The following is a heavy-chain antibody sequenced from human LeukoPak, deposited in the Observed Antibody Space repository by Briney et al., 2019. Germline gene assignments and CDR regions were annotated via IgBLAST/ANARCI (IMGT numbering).Heavy chain of an antibody. V-gene: IGHV4-59*12. J-gene: IGHJ5*02. D-gene: IGHD2-15*01. CDR1: GASINNNF. Sequence: KPSETLSLTCTVSGASINNNFWTWIRQPPGKGLEWIGYIYSSGSANYNPSLKSRVTISVDTSKNQFSLKLSSVTAADTAVYYCARGPRCSGGSCYSVRVDPWGQGTLVTVSS. CDR3: ARGPRCSGGSCYSVRVDP. CDR2: IYSSGSA.